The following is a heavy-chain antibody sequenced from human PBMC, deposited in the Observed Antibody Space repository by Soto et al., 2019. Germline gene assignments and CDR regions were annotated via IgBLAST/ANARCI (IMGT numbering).Heavy chain of an antibody. V-gene: IGHV4-34*01. Sequence: SETLSLTCAVYGGSFSGYYWSWIRQPPGKGLEWIGEINHSGSTNYNPSLKSRVTISVDTSKNQFSLKLSSVTAADTAVYYRARWGGLRFLEWLPKPLYYYSGMDVCGQGTTVTVYS. CDR2: INHSGST. D-gene: IGHD3-3*01. CDR1: GGSFSGYY. CDR3: ARWGGLRFLEWLPKPLYYYSGMDV. J-gene: IGHJ6*02.